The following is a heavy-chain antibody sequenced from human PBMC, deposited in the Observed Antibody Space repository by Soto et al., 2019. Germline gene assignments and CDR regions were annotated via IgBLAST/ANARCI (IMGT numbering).Heavy chain of an antibody. CDR3: ARDWTHYDSSGPGDY. CDR2: INAGNGDT. D-gene: IGHD3-22*01. J-gene: IGHJ4*02. CDR1: GYTFTSYP. Sequence: ASVKVSCKASGYTFTSYPMHWVRQAPGQGLEWMGWINAGNGDTKYSQKFQGRVTITRDTSAITAYMGLSSLRSEDTAVYYCARDWTHYDSSGPGDYWGQGTLVTVSS. V-gene: IGHV1-3*01.